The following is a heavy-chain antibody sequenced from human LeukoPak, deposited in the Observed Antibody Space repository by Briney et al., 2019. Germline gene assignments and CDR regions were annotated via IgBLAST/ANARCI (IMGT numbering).Heavy chain of an antibody. CDR2: ISGSGGST. Sequence: GGSLRLSCAASGFTFSSYAMSWVRQAPGKGLEWVSAISGSGGSTYYADSVKGRFTISRDNSKNTLYLQMNSLRAEDAAVYYCVRGNDYGGPHYWGQGTLVTASS. CDR3: VRGNDYGGPHY. D-gene: IGHD4-23*01. V-gene: IGHV3-23*01. J-gene: IGHJ4*02. CDR1: GFTFSSYA.